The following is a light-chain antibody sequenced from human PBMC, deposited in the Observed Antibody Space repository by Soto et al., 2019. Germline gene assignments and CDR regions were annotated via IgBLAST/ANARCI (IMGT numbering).Light chain of an antibody. CDR2: EVT. V-gene: IGLV2-8*01. J-gene: IGLJ3*02. Sequence: QSALTQPPSASGSPGQSVTISCTGTSSDVGGYNYVSWYQQHPGKVPKLMIYEVTKRPSGVPDRFSGSKSGNTASLTVSGLQADDEADYYCSSYAGSNKVVFGGGTKLTVL. CDR1: SSDVGGYNY. CDR3: SSYAGSNKVV.